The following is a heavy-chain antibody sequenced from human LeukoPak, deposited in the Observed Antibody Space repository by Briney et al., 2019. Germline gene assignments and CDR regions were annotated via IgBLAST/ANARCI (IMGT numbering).Heavy chain of an antibody. Sequence: ASVKVSCKASGYTFTSYGISWVRQAPGQGLEWMGWISAYNGNTNYAQKLQGRVTMTTDTSTSTAYMELRSLRSDDTAVYYCARDPISSGWYSWFDPWGQGTLVTVSS. CDR3: ARDPISSGWYSWFDP. CDR2: ISAYNGNT. V-gene: IGHV1-18*01. CDR1: GYTFTSYG. D-gene: IGHD6-19*01. J-gene: IGHJ5*02.